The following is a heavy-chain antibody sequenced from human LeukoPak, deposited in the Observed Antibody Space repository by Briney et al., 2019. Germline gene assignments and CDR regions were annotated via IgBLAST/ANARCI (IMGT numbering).Heavy chain of an antibody. Sequence: GASEKVSCKASGYTFTDYYMHWVRQGPGQGLEWMGWVNLDSGVTTNPQKFQGRVTTTRDTSSSTAYMELIRLRSDDTAVYYCARDGTFDIWGQGTMVTVSS. CDR2: VNLDSGVT. D-gene: IGHD1-1*01. V-gene: IGHV1-2*02. CDR1: GYTFTDYY. J-gene: IGHJ3*02. CDR3: ARDGTFDI.